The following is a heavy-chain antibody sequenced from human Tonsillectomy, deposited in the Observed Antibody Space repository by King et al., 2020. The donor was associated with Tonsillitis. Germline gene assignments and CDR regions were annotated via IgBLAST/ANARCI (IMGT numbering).Heavy chain of an antibody. V-gene: IGHV1-18*01. D-gene: IGHD3-3*01. Sequence: QLVQSGAEVKKPGASVKVSCKASGYTFTGFGISWVRQAPGQGLEWMGWISAYSGNTNYAQRLQGRVTMTTETSTSPAYMELRSLRSDDTAVYYCARDEPYDFWSLYFFDYWGQGTLVTVSS. J-gene: IGHJ4*02. CDR2: ISAYSGNT. CDR3: ARDEPYDFWSLYFFDY. CDR1: GYTFTGFG.